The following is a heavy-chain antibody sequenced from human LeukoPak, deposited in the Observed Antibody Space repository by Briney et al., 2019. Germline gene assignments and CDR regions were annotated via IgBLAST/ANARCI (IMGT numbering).Heavy chain of an antibody. J-gene: IGHJ4*02. CDR2: ILNAAGT. CDR3: ARDGGPTSFGY. D-gene: IGHD3-16*01. Sequence: SETLSLTCTVSGGAISSGSYYWSWLRQPAGKGLEWIGHILNAAGTIYNPSLRSRVSISLDTSKNHFSLKLNSVTAADTAVYYCARDGGPTSFGYWGQGILVTVSS. CDR1: GGAISSGSYY. V-gene: IGHV4-61*09.